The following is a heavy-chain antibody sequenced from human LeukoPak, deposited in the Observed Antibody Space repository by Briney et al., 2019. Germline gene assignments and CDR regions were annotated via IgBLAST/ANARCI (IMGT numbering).Heavy chain of an antibody. Sequence: GESLKISCKGSGYSFSTHWMAWVRQKPGKGLEWMGIIYPSESHTRYSPSFEGQVTISADKSITTAYPQWSSLKASDTAMYYCARRYCASLACYSPLDYWGQGTLVTVAS. J-gene: IGHJ4*02. V-gene: IGHV5-51*01. D-gene: IGHD2-2*02. CDR3: ARRYCASLACYSPLDY. CDR1: GYSFSTHW. CDR2: IYPSESHT.